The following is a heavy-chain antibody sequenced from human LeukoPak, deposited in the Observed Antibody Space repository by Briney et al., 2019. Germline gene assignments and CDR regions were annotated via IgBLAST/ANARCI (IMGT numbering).Heavy chain of an antibody. CDR3: ANYGSGSYRFDP. CDR1: GGSISSGGYY. J-gene: IGHJ5*02. V-gene: IGHV4-31*03. Sequence: PSETLSLTCTVSGGSISSGGYYWSWIRQHPGRGLEWIGYIHHSGSTYYNPSLKSRLIISLDTSKNQFSLELNSVTAADTAVYYCANYGSGSYRFDPWGQGTLVTVSS. CDR2: IHHSGST. D-gene: IGHD3-10*01.